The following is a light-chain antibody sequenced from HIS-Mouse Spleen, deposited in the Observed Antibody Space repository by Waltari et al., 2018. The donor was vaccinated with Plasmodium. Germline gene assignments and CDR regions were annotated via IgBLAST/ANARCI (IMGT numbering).Light chain of an antibody. CDR1: QGISRY. Sequence: AIRMTQSPSSFSASTGDRVTITCRASQGISRYLAWYHQKPGKAPKLLIYAASTLQSGVSSSFSGSGSGTDFTLTISCLQSEDFATYYCQQYYSYPYTFGQGTKLEIK. CDR2: AAS. V-gene: IGKV1-8*01. J-gene: IGKJ2*01. CDR3: QQYYSYPYT.